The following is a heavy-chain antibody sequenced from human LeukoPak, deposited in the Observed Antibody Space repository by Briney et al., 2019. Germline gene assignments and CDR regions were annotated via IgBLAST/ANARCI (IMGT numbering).Heavy chain of an antibody. D-gene: IGHD2-2*01. V-gene: IGHV4-39*07. CDR1: GGSISSSSYH. J-gene: IGHJ5*02. Sequence: SETLSLTCTVSGGSISSSSYHWGWVRQPPGKGLEWIGTIYYSGSTYYSPSLKSRVTISVDKSKNQFSLKLSSVTAADTAVYYCASRDIVVVPAAISGWFDPWGQGTLVTVSS. CDR2: IYYSGST. CDR3: ASRDIVVVPAAISGWFDP.